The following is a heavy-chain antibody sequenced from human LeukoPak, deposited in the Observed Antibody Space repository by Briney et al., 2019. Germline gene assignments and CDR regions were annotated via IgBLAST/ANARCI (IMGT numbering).Heavy chain of an antibody. V-gene: IGHV4-59*01. CDR1: GGSISSYY. CDR2: IYYSGST. J-gene: IGHJ6*02. CDR3: AGRIKLRFLAEYYYYGMDV. D-gene: IGHD3-3*01. Sequence: SETLSLTCTVSGGSISSYYWSWIRQPPGKGLEWIGYIYYSGSTNYNPSLKSRVTISVDTSKNQFSLKLSSVTAADTAVYYCAGRIKLRFLAEYYYYGMDVWGQWTTVTVSS.